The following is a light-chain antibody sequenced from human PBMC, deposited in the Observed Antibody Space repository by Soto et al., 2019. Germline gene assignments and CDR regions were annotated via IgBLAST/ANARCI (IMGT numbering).Light chain of an antibody. J-gene: IGLJ2*01. Sequence: QSVLTQTPSASGTPGQSVTISCSGSNSNMGRNYVYWYQQVPGTAPKLLMYRNDVRPSGVPDRFTGAKSGTSASLAISGLRSEDEADYYCAVWDNSLNGVGFGGGTQLTV. CDR1: NSNMGRNY. V-gene: IGLV1-47*01. CDR2: RND. CDR3: AVWDNSLNGVG.